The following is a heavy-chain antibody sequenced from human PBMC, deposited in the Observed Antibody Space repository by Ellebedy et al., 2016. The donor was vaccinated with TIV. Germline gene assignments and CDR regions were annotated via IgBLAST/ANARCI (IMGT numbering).Heavy chain of an antibody. J-gene: IGHJ4*02. D-gene: IGHD4-17*01. CDR3: ARDDYGDYVH. Sequence: SETLSLTXTVSGGSISSSSYYWGWIRQPPGKGLEWIGSIYYSGSTYYNPSLKSRVTISVDKSKNQFSLKLSSVTAADTAVYYCARDDYGDYVHWGQGTLVTVSS. CDR1: GGSISSSSYY. CDR2: IYYSGST. V-gene: IGHV4-39*07.